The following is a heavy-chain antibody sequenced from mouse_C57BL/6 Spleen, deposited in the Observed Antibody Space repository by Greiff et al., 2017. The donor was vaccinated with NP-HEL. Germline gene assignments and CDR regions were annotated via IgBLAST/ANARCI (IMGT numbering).Heavy chain of an antibody. CDR3: TRSFYYGSRGDYFDY. D-gene: IGHD1-1*01. CDR2: IDPEDGDT. V-gene: IGHV14-1*01. Sequence: EVKLQESGAELVRPGASVKLSCTASGFNIKDYYMHWVKQRPEQGLEWIGRIDPEDGDTEYAPNFQGKATMTADTSSNPAYLQLSSLTSEDTAVYYCTRSFYYGSRGDYFDYWGQGTTLTVSS. CDR1: GFNIKDYY. J-gene: IGHJ2*01.